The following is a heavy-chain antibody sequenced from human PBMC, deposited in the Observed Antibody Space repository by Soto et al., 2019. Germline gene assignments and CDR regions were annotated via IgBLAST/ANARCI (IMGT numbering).Heavy chain of an antibody. CDR3: ARVRGSHYYYYYGMDV. CDR2: ITPISGKT. CDR1: GGTFSTNA. J-gene: IGHJ6*02. Sequence: SVKVSCKASGGTFSTNAITWVRQAPGQGLEWMGGITPISGKTKYAQKFQGRVTITAEESTSTAYMELSSLRSEDTAVYYCARVRGSHYYYYYGMDVWGQGAMVTVSS. D-gene: IGHD3-16*01. V-gene: IGHV1-69*13.